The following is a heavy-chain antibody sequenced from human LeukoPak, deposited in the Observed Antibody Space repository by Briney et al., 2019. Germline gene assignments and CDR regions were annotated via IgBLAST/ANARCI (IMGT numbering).Heavy chain of an antibody. CDR2: IYYSGRT. CDR3: ARVGGDSSGYWGFDP. V-gene: IGHV4-59*01. D-gene: IGHD3-22*01. Sequence: SETLSLTCTVSGGSISSYYWSWIRQPPGKGLEWIGYIYYSGRTNYNPSLKSRVTISVDTSKNQFSLKLSSVTAADTAVYYCARVGGDSSGYWGFDPWGQGTLVTVSS. J-gene: IGHJ5*02. CDR1: GGSISSYY.